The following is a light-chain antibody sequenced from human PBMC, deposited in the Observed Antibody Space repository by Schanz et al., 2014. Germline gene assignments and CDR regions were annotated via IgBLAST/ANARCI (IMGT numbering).Light chain of an antibody. Sequence: QSALTQPASVSGSPGQSITISCTGTSSDVGGYNYVSWYQHHPGKAPKLMIYDVSNRPSGVPYRFSGSKSGNTASLTISGLQAEDEAEYYCSSYTRSAIFVFGTGTKLTVL. CDR3: SSYTRSAIFV. V-gene: IGLV2-14*03. CDR2: DVS. J-gene: IGLJ1*01. CDR1: SSDVGGYNY.